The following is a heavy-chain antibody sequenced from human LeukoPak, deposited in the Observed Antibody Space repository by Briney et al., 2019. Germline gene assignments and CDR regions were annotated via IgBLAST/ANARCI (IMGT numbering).Heavy chain of an antibody. J-gene: IGHJ4*02. CDR3: ATSARTYIGSSLDY. V-gene: IGHV3-11*04. CDR1: AFTFSEYS. D-gene: IGHD2-15*01. CDR2: ITESGGTE. Sequence: GGSLRLSCVGSAFTFSEYSMSWIRQAPGRELEWISSITESGGTEYYADSVKGRFSISRDNAKSALYLQMNSLRAEDTALYYCATSARTYIGSSLDYWGQGTLVTVSS.